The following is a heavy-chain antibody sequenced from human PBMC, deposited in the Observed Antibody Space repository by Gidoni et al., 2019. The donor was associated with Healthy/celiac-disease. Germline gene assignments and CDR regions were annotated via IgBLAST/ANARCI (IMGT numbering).Heavy chain of an antibody. J-gene: IGHJ3*02. CDR1: GYTFTSYY. CDR2: INPSGGST. D-gene: IGHD2-8*01. CDR3: ARRAGVCYLERCGAFDI. Sequence: QVQLVQSGAEVKKPGASVKVTCKASGYTFTSYYMHWVRQAPAQGLEGMGIINPSGGSTSYAQKFQGRVTMTRDTSTSTVYMELSSLRSEDTAVYYCARRAGVCYLERCGAFDIWGQGTMVTVSS. V-gene: IGHV1-46*03.